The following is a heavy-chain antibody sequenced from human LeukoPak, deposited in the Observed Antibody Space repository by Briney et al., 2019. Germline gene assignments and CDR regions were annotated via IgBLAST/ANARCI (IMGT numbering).Heavy chain of an antibody. Sequence: GGSLRLSCAASGFTFIDYGMHWVRQAPGKGLEWVGFIRYDGSYTYYGDSMKGRFTISRDSSKNTLYLQMNSLRAEDTAVYYCARRAGDYSHPYDYWGQGTLVTVSS. CDR3: ARRAGDYSHPYDY. CDR1: GFTFIDYG. J-gene: IGHJ4*02. V-gene: IGHV3-30*02. CDR2: IRYDGSYT. D-gene: IGHD3-22*01.